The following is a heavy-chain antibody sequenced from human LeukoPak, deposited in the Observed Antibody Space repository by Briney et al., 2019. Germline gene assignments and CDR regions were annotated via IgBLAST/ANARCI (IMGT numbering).Heavy chain of an antibody. CDR1: GYIFTNYW. J-gene: IGHJ5*02. CDR3: ARNPAVAGSAYKLFDP. D-gene: IGHD6-19*01. CDR2: IYPGDSET. V-gene: IGHV5-51*01. Sequence: GESLKISCMTSGYIFTNYWIGWVGQKPGEGLEWIGFIYPGDSETTYSPSFQGQVSISADKSTSTAYLQWTRLAASDTAVYYCARNPAVAGSAYKLFDPWGQGTLVTVSS.